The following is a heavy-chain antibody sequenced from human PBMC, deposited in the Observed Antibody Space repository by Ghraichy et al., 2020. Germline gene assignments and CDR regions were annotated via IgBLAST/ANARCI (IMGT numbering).Heavy chain of an antibody. J-gene: IGHJ6*02. V-gene: IGHV4-31*03. CDR3: AREGSGPSTDYYDTTGMDV. D-gene: IGHD3-16*01. Sequence: SQTLSLTCTVSGGSIASGDSYWNWIRQRPGKGLEWIGYTYYTGNAYYSPSLKSRVSISVDTSKNHFSLNLTSVTAADTAMYFCAREGSGPSTDYYDTTGMDVWGQGITVTVSS. CDR1: GGSIASGDSY. CDR2: TYYTGNA.